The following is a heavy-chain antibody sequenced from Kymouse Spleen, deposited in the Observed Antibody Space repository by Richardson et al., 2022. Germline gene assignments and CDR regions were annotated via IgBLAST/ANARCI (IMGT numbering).Heavy chain of an antibody. CDR2: TYYRSKWYN. V-gene: IGHV6-1*01. D-gene: IGHD3-10*01. Sequence: QVQLQQSGPGLVKPSQTLSLTCAISGDSVSSNSAAWNWIRQSPSRGLEWLGRTYYRSKWYNDYAVSVKSRITINPDTSKNQFSLQLNSVTPEDTAVYYCARDKTYYYGSGSYYGYYYYGMDVWGQGTTVTVSS. J-gene: IGHJ6*02. CDR1: GDSVSSNSAA. CDR3: ARDKTYYYGSGSYYGYYYYGMDV.